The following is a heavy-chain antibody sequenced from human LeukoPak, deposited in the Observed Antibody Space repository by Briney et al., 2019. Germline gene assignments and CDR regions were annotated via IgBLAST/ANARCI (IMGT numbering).Heavy chain of an antibody. D-gene: IGHD1-14*01. V-gene: IGHV4-59*08. J-gene: IGHJ2*01. CDR1: GDSMNSYY. Sequence: SETLSLTCSVSGDSMNSYYWSWIRQPPGKGLEYIGYIYYSGNTNSNPSLNSRVTISVDTSKNQFSLKLSSVTAADTAVYYCARRGSGASLEYYFDLWGRGTLVTVSS. CDR2: IYYSGNT. CDR3: ARRGSGASLEYYFDL.